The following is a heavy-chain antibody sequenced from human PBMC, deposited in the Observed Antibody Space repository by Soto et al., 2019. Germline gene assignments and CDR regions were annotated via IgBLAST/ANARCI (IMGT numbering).Heavy chain of an antibody. D-gene: IGHD4-17*01. Sequence: QITLKESGPTLVKPTQTLTLTCTLSGFSLSTGGVGVGWIRQSPGKALEWLAVIYWDDVKHYSPSLERRLTITKDTSESEVVLTMTNMDPVDTATYYCARKGSVDYALDYWGQGILVTVSS. CDR1: GFSLSTGGVG. J-gene: IGHJ4*02. V-gene: IGHV2-5*02. CDR2: IYWDDVK. CDR3: ARKGSVDYALDY.